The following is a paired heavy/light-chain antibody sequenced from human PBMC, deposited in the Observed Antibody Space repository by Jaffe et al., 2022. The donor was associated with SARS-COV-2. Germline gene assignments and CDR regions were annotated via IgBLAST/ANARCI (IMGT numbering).Light chain of an antibody. J-gene: IGKJ4*01. V-gene: IGKV3-20*01. CDR3: QQYGSTLT. Sequence: EIVLTQSPGTLSLSPGERATLSCRASQSVSSSYLAWYQQKPGQAPRLLIYGASSRATGIPDRFSGSGSGTDFTLTISRLEPEDFAVYYCQQYGSTLTFGGGTKVEIK. CDR2: GAS. CDR1: QSVSSSY.
Heavy chain of an antibody. CDR3: AREGGYDILTGGNWYFDL. Sequence: QVQLVQSGAEVKKPGASVKVSCKASGYTFTSYGISWVRQAPGQGLEWMGWISAYNGNTNYAQKLQGRVTMTTDTSTSTAYMELRSLRSDDTAVYYCAREGGYDILTGGNWYFDLWGRGTLVTVSS. V-gene: IGHV1-18*01. CDR1: GYTFTSYG. CDR2: ISAYNGNT. D-gene: IGHD3-9*01. J-gene: IGHJ2*01.